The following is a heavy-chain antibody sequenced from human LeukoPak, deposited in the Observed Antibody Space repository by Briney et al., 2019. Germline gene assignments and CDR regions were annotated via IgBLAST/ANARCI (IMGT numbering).Heavy chain of an antibody. CDR3: AREIYGSGSYYSALDY. Sequence: SETLSLTCTVSGGSISSGAYYWSWIRHHPGKGLEWIGYIYYSGSTYYNPSLKSRVTISLDTSKNQFSLKLSSVTAADTAVYYCAREIYGSGSYYSALDYWGQGTLVTVSS. V-gene: IGHV4-31*03. D-gene: IGHD3-10*01. J-gene: IGHJ4*02. CDR2: IYYSGST. CDR1: GGSISSGAYY.